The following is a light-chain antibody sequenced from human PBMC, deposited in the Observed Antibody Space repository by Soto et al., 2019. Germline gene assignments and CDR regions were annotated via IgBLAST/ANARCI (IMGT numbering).Light chain of an antibody. Sequence: EIVMTQSPATLSVSPGGSATLSCRASQSISDTLAWYQQKPGQAPRLLIYGASTRATGFPARFSGSGSGTDFTLTISSLQSEDFAVYYCQQYNNWPWTFGQGTKVEIK. CDR1: QSISDT. CDR3: QQYNNWPWT. J-gene: IGKJ1*01. CDR2: GAS. V-gene: IGKV3-15*01.